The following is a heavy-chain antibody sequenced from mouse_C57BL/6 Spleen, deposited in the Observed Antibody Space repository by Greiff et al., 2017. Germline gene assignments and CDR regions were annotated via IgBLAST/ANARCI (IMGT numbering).Heavy chain of an antibody. CDR1: GYTFTDYN. CDR2: INPNNGGT. D-gene: IGHD1-1*01. V-gene: IGHV1-18*01. CDR3: ARPVVGYYAIDY. J-gene: IGHJ4*01. Sequence: EVQLQQSGPELVKPGASVKIPCKASGYTFTDYNMDWVKQSHGQSLEWIGDINPNNGGTIYNQKFKGKATLTVDKSSSTAYMELRSLTSEDTAVYYCARPVVGYYAIDYWGQGTTVTVSS.